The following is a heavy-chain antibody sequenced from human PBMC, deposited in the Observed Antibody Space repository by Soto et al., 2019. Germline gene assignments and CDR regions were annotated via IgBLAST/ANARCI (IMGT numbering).Heavy chain of an antibody. CDR1: GGTFSSYA. Sequence: QVQLVQSGAEVKKPGSSVKVSCKASGGTFSSYAISWVRQAPGQGLEWMGGIIPIFGTANYAQKFQGRVTITADESTSTEYMEMSSRRSEDTAVYYCARDGIGYYGSGRYYIGGGYYGMEVCGKGTTVTVSS. D-gene: IGHD3-10*01. V-gene: IGHV1-69*01. J-gene: IGHJ6*04. CDR3: ARDGIGYYGSGRYYIGGGYYGMEV. CDR2: IIPIFGTA.